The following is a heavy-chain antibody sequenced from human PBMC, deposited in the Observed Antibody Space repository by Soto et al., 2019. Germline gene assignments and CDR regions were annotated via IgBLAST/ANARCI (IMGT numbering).Heavy chain of an antibody. CDR2: IIPIFGTA. Sequence: GASVKVSCKASGGTFSSYAISWVRQAPGQGLEWMGGIIPIFGTANYAQKFQGRVTITADESTSTAYMELSSLRSEDTAVYYCAKGRIAVAGIDYWGQGTLVTVSS. V-gene: IGHV1-69*13. CDR1: GGTFSSYA. D-gene: IGHD6-19*01. CDR3: AKGRIAVAGIDY. J-gene: IGHJ4*02.